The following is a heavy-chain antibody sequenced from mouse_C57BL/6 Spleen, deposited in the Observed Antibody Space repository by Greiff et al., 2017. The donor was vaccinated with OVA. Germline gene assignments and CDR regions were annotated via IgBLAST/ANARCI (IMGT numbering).Heavy chain of an antibody. J-gene: IGHJ2*01. V-gene: IGHV1-52*01. Sequence: QVQLQQPGAELVRPGSSVKLSCKASGYTFTSYWMHWVKQRPIQGLEWIGNIDPSDSETHYNQKFKDKATLTVDKSSSTAYMQLSSLTSEDSAVYYCAREHYYGSSLYYFDNWGQGTTLTVSS. CDR3: AREHYYGSSLYYFDN. CDR1: GYTFTSYW. CDR2: IDPSDSET. D-gene: IGHD1-1*01.